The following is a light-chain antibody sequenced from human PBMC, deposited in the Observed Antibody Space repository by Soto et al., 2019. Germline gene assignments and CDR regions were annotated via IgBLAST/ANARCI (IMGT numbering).Light chain of an antibody. V-gene: IGLV1-44*01. J-gene: IGLJ2*01. CDR2: TNT. CDR1: TSNIGTNP. Sequence: QSALTQPPSASVTPGQRVTISCSGSTSNIGTNPVTWYQHLPGTAPKLLIYTNTQRPSGVPDRFSGSKSGTSASLAVSGLQSEDEGDYYCAAWDGSLNVVVFGGGTKVTVL. CDR3: AAWDGSLNVVV.